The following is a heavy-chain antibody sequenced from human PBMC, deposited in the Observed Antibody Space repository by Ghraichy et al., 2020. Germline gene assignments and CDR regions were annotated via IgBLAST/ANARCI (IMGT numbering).Heavy chain of an antibody. Sequence: ASVKVSCKASGYSFTSYAMHWVRQAPGQRLEWMGWINAGNGNTKYSQKFQGRVTITRDTSASTAYMELSSLRSKDTAVYYCAVGNWNDEGVGYWGQGTLVTVSS. D-gene: IGHD1-1*01. V-gene: IGHV1-3*01. CDR2: INAGNGNT. CDR1: GYSFTSYA. CDR3: AVGNWNDEGVGY. J-gene: IGHJ4*02.